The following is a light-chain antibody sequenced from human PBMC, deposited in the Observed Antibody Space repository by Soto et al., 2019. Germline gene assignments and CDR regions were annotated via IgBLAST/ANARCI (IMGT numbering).Light chain of an antibody. V-gene: IGKV3D-15*01. J-gene: IGKJ2*01. Sequence: EIVMTQSPAILSVSPGESATLSCRASQSVSSNLAWYQQKPGQAPRLLIYGAFTLAPVTPSRFSGSGSGTEFTLTISFLQSEDLAIYYCQHYHTWPYTFGQGTKLEI. CDR2: GAF. CDR1: QSVSSN. CDR3: QHYHTWPYT.